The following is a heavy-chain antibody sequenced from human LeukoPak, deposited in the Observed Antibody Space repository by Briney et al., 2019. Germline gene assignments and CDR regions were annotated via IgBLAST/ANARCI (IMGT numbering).Heavy chain of an antibody. CDR3: AKGRHRSRCAGDY. D-gene: IGHD1-14*01. V-gene: IGHV3-7*03. J-gene: IGHJ4*02. CDR1: GGSISSGG. CDR2: IKQDGSEK. Sequence: ETLSLTCTVSGGSISSGGFYWSWVRQAPGKGLEWVANIKQDGSEKYYVDSVKGRFTISRDNSKNTLYLQMNSLRAEDTAVYYCAKGRHRSRCAGDYWGQGTLVTVSS.